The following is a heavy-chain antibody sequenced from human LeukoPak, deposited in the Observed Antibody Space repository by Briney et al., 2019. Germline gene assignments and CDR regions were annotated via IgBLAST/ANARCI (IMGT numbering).Heavy chain of an antibody. CDR1: GFTFNNYA. Sequence: GGSLRLSCAASGFTFNNYALTWVRQTPGKGLECVSAISGDGVSPYYADSVRGRFTISRDNSKNTLHLEMNSLRVEDTAVYFCAKDGNLWYFDLWGRGTLVTVSS. J-gene: IGHJ2*01. CDR2: ISGDGVSP. CDR3: AKDGNLWYFDL. D-gene: IGHD1-1*01. V-gene: IGHV3-23*01.